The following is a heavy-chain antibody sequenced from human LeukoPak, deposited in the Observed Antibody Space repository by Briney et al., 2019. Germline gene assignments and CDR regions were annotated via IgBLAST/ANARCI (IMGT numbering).Heavy chain of an antibody. J-gene: IGHJ4*02. Sequence: ASETLSLTCAVSGGSISSSQWWTWVRQPPGKGLEWIGEIYHSGSTNYNPSLKSRVSMSIDTPKNQFSMRLSSVTAADTAMYYCATYSSGKSGGYWGQGTLVTVSS. CDR3: ATYSSGKSGGY. V-gene: IGHV4-4*02. CDR2: IYHSGST. CDR1: GGSISSSQW. D-gene: IGHD3-22*01.